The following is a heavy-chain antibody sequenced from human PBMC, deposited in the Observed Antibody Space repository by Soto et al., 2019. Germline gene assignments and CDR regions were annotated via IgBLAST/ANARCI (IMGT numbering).Heavy chain of an antibody. D-gene: IGHD6-19*01. CDR3: AKDITGSGWYTGWFDP. CDR2: ISWNSGSI. J-gene: IGHJ5*02. Sequence: EVQLVESGGGLVQPGRSLRLSCAASGFTFDDYAMHWVRQAPGKGLEWVSGISWNSGSIGYADSVKGRFTISRDNAKNSLYLQMNSLRAEDTALYYCAKDITGSGWYTGWFDPWGQVTLVTVSS. CDR1: GFTFDDYA. V-gene: IGHV3-9*01.